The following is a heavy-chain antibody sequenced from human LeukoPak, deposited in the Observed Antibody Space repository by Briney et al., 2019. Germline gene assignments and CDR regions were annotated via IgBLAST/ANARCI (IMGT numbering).Heavy chain of an antibody. CDR3: ARRYSVYYYDSSGYYIDY. J-gene: IGHJ4*02. CDR2: ISSSGSTI. CDR1: GFTFSDYY. V-gene: IGHV3-11*01. Sequence: PGGSLRLSCAASGFTFSDYYMSWIRQAPGKGLEWVSYISSSGSTIYYADSVKGRFTISRDNAKNSLYLQMNSLRAEDTAVYYCARRYSVYYYDSSGYYIDYWGQGTLVTVSS. D-gene: IGHD3-22*01.